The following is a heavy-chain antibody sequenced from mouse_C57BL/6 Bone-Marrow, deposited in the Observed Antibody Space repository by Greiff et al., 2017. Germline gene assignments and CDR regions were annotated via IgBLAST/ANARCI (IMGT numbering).Heavy chain of an antibody. CDR1: GYTFTGYW. J-gene: IGHJ4*01. Sequence: VQLQQSGAELMKPGASVKLSCKATGYTFTGYWIEWVKQRPGHGLEWIGEILPGSGSTNYNEKFKGKATFTADTSSNTAYMQLSSLTTEDSAIYYCARARYDYDGPVYAMDYWGQGTSVTVSS. CDR3: ARARYDYDGPVYAMDY. V-gene: IGHV1-9*01. D-gene: IGHD2-4*01. CDR2: ILPGSGST.